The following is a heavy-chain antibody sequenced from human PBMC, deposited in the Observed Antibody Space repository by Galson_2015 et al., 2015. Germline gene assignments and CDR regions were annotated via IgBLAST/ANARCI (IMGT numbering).Heavy chain of an antibody. CDR1: GFRFSDYH. CDR2: ISLSGTNI. D-gene: IGHD5-24*01. CDR3: ARTGYLSDGRGGRSGDY. Sequence: SLRLSCAASGFRFSDYHMSWIRQAPGRGLEWLAFISLSGTNIYYADSVRGRLTGSRDNAKNSLFPGMDSLRAGDTAVYYCARTGYLSDGRGGRSGDYWGQGTLVSVSS. V-gene: IGHV3-11*01. J-gene: IGHJ4*02.